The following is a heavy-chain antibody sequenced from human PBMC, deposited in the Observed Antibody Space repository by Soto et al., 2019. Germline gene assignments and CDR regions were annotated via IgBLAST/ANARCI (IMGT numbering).Heavy chain of an antibody. CDR1: GFPFTSYW. CDR3: ARGFYGMDV. V-gene: IGHV3-7*03. Sequence: EVQLVESGGGLVQPGGSLRLSCAASGFPFTSYWMNWVRQAPGKGLEWVAKIRQDGSDKYYVDSVKGRFTISRDNAKNSLYRQMNSLGAEETAVYYCARGFYGMDVWGKGPRSPSPQ. CDR2: IRQDGSDK. J-gene: IGHJ6*01.